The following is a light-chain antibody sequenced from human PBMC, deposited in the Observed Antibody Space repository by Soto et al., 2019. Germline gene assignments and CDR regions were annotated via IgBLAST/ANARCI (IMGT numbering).Light chain of an antibody. Sequence: QSVLTQPPSVSGAPGQRVTISCTGSSSNIGAGYDVHWYLHLPGTAPKLLIFGNSHRPSGVPDRFSASKSGTSASLAITGLQAEDEADYYCSSYAGSSNVFGTGTKVTVL. CDR3: SSYAGSSNV. J-gene: IGLJ1*01. CDR1: SSNIGAGYD. CDR2: GNS. V-gene: IGLV1-40*01.